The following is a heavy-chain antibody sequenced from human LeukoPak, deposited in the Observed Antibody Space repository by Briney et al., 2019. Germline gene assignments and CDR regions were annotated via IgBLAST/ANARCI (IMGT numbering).Heavy chain of an antibody. D-gene: IGHD3-22*01. Sequence: GESLKISCKGSGYSFTSYWIGWVRQMPGKGLEWMGIIYPGDSDTRYSPSFQGQVTISADKSISTAYLQWSSLKASDTAMYYCARYGDSSGLVYYMDVWGKGTTVTVSS. CDR2: IYPGDSDT. CDR1: GYSFTSYW. V-gene: IGHV5-51*01. J-gene: IGHJ6*03. CDR3: ARYGDSSGLVYYMDV.